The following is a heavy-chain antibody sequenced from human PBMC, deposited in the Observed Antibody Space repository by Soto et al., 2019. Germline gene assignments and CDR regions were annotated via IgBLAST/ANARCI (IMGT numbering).Heavy chain of an antibody. CDR3: AKDREFNYFYGMDV. Sequence: XGSLRLSSRAPGLAFGNYSMNWVRQVPGRGLEWVAGVSTNGRSTYYADSVRGRFTISRDNSKITVYLQMNSLRAEDTAVYYCAKDREFNYFYGMDVWGQGTTVTVSS. V-gene: IGHV3-23*01. D-gene: IGHD3-10*01. CDR2: VSTNGRST. CDR1: GLAFGNYS. J-gene: IGHJ6*02.